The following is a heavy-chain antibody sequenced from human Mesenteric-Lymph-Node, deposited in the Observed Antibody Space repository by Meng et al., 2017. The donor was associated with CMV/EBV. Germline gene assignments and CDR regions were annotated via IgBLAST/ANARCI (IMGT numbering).Heavy chain of an antibody. CDR3: ARGSKIVVVPAATEGDFDY. Sequence: SETLSLTCTVSGYSISSGYYWGWIRQPPGKGLEWIGSVYYTGTTYYNPSLTTRVTMSVDTSKNQFSLRLNSVTAADTAVYYCARGSKIVVVPAATEGDFDYWGQGTLVTVSS. CDR1: GYSISSGYY. D-gene: IGHD2-2*01. V-gene: IGHV4-38-2*02. CDR2: VYYTGTT. J-gene: IGHJ4*02.